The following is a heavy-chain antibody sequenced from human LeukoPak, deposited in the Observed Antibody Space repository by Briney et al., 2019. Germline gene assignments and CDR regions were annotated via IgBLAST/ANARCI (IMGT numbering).Heavy chain of an antibody. J-gene: IGHJ4*02. D-gene: IGHD6-19*01. V-gene: IGHV4-59*08. Sequence: SETLSLTCTVSGGTISSYYWNWIRQPPGKGLEWIGYIHYSGSTKYNPSLKSRVTISVDTSKNQFSLKLSSVTAADTAVYYCARWYSSGLAFDYWGQGTLVTVSS. CDR2: IHYSGST. CDR1: GGTISSYY. CDR3: ARWYSSGLAFDY.